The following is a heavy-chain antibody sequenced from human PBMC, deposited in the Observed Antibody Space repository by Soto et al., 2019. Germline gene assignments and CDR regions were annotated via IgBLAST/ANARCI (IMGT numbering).Heavy chain of an antibody. D-gene: IGHD6-19*01. Sequence: QVQLVQSGADVKKPGASVKVSCKTSGYNFIENAVHWVRPAPGQGLEGMGWINCDNGNTKYSRKMQGRPTISRDKSATTVYMELSALTSEDTAVYFCARDDVGSAWPYWGQGTLVSVSS. CDR2: INCDNGNT. V-gene: IGHV1-3*01. J-gene: IGHJ4*02. CDR3: ARDDVGSAWPY. CDR1: GYNFIENA.